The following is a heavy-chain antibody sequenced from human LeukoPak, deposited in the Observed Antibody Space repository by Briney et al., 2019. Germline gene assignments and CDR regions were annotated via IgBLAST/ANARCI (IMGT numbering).Heavy chain of an antibody. Sequence: ASVKVSCKAYGYTFSGYYMNWVRQATGQGLDWIRWINPNSGGTNYAQKFQGRVTMTRDTSISTAYMELSRLRSDDTAVYYCARVGRVGNWFDPWGQGTLVTVSS. CDR2: INPNSGGT. V-gene: IGHV1-2*02. J-gene: IGHJ5*02. CDR1: GYTFSGYY. CDR3: ARVGRVGNWFDP. D-gene: IGHD1-26*01.